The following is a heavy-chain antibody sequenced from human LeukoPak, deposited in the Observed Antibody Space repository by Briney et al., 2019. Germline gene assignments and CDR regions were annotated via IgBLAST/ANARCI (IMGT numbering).Heavy chain of an antibody. V-gene: IGHV5-51*01. D-gene: IGHD2-15*01. CDR2: IYPGDADT. J-gene: IGHJ3*02. CDR3: ARAPPGYCSGGSCYSGAFDI. CDR1: GYSFTSYW. Sequence: GESLKISCKGSGYSFTSYWIGWARQMPGKGLEWMGIIYPGDADTRYSPSFQGQVTISADKSISTAYLQWSSLKASDTAMYYCARAPPGYCSGGSCYSGAFDIWGQGTMVTVSS.